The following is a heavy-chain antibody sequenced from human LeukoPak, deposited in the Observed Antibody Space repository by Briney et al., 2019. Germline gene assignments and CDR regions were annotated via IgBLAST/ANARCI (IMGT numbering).Heavy chain of an antibody. Sequence: GSLRLSCAASGFTFSSYSMNWVRQAPGKGLEWVSSISSSSSYIYYADSVKGRFTISRDNAKNSLYLQMNSLRAEDTAVYYCARGPYYDDYVDYWGQGTLVTVSS. CDR3: ARGPYYDDYVDY. CDR2: ISSSSSYI. V-gene: IGHV3-21*01. CDR1: GFTFSSYS. D-gene: IGHD1-26*01. J-gene: IGHJ4*02.